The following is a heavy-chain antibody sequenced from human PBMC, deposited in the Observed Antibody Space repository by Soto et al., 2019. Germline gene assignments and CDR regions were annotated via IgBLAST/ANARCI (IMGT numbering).Heavy chain of an antibody. V-gene: IGHV2-5*02. J-gene: IGHJ4*02. CDR3: ARRRHSTLVFDY. CDR2: IYWDDDK. D-gene: IGHD5-18*01. Sequence: QITLKESGPTLLKPTQTLTLTCTFSGFSLSTYGVAVGWIRQPPGKALEWLALIYWDDDKRYSPFLRSRLTITKDTSKNPVVLTMTNMDPVDTATYYCARRRHSTLVFDYWGQGTLVTVSS. CDR1: GFSLSTYGVA.